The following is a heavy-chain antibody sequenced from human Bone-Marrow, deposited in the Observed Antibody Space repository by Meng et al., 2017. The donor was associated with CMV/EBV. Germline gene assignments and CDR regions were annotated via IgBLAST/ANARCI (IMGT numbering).Heavy chain of an antibody. CDR1: GFSFNTYW. D-gene: IGHD4-11*01. Sequence: GESLKISCAASGFSFNTYWMGWVRQAPGKGLEWVANIKQDGSQKYYVDSLKGRFTISRENAQNSLYLQMSSLRVEDTAVYYCAKDPFDYSYYYYYGMDVWGQGTTVTVSS. CDR2: IKQDGSQK. J-gene: IGHJ6*02. V-gene: IGHV3-7*01. CDR3: AKDPFDYSYYYYYGMDV.